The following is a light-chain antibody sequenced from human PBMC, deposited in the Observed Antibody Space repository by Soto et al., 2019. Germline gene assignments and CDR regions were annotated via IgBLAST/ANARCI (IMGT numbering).Light chain of an antibody. J-gene: IGLJ1*01. CDR2: EVN. CDR3: CSYADNNDYV. Sequence: QSVLTQPPSASGSPGQSVAISCTGTSSDVGGYNYVSWYQQHPGKAPKLMIYEVNKRPSGVPDRFSGSKSGNTASLNVSGLQAEDEADYYCCSYADNNDYVFGTGTKV. V-gene: IGLV2-8*01. CDR1: SSDVGGYNY.